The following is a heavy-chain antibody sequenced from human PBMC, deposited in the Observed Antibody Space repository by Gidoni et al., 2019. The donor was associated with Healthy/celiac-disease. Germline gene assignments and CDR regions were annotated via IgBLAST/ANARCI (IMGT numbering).Heavy chain of an antibody. CDR1: GCTFTSSA. CDR2: IVVGSGNT. Sequence: QMKLVQSGTEVKKPGTSVKVSCKASGCTFTSSAVPGVRPARGQRLGWIGWIVVGSGNTNYAQKFQARVTITRDMSTSTAYMELSSLGSEDTAVYYCAADLGGSSSARIHYYYYYMDVWGKVTTVTVSS. J-gene: IGHJ6*03. V-gene: IGHV1-58*01. CDR3: AADLGGSSSARIHYYYYYMDV. D-gene: IGHD6-6*01.